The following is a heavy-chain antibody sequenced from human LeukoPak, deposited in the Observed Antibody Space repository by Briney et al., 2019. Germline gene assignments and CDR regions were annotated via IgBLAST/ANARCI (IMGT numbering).Heavy chain of an antibody. Sequence: PSQTLSLTCAVSGGSISSGGYSWSWIRQPPGKCLEWIGYIYHSGSTYYNPSLKSRVTISVDRSKNQFSLKLSSVTAADTAVYYCARDEWSYGMDVWGKGTTVTVSS. CDR1: GGSISSGGYS. V-gene: IGHV4-30-2*01. CDR2: IYHSGST. CDR3: ARDEWSYGMDV. D-gene: IGHD2-8*01. J-gene: IGHJ6*04.